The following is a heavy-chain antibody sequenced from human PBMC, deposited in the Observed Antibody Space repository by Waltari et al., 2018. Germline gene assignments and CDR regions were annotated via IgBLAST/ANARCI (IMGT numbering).Heavy chain of an antibody. CDR2: VDPEDGET. CDR1: GYRFTDYY. J-gene: IGHJ3*01. Sequence: EVQLLQSGTELKKPGSTVKLSCQVSGYRFTDYYIPWVQQAPGKGPQWMGIVDPEDGETINAERFQGRVTITADTSTETAFMELSSLTSDDTAVYYCVTALGDRSSASRPFDVWGLGTLITVSS. V-gene: IGHV1-69-2*01. D-gene: IGHD3-10*01. CDR3: VTALGDRSSASRPFDV.